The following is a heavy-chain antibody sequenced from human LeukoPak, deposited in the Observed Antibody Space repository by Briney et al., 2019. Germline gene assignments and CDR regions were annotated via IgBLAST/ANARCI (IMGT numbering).Heavy chain of an antibody. CDR2: TYYRSKAYN. V-gene: IGHV6-1*01. CDR1: GDSVSSNSAA. D-gene: IGHD1-1*01. CDR3: ARVPTEDYSYYMDV. Sequence: SQTLSLTCAISGDSVSSNSAAWNWISQAPSRGLEWLGRTYYRSKAYNDQAVSVKNRITINPDKYKNKNYLQLKPGTPQDTAVYCCARVPTEDYSYYMDVWGKGTTVTVSS. J-gene: IGHJ6*03.